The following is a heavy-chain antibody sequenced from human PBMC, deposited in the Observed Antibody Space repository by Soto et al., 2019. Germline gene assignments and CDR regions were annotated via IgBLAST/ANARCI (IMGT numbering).Heavy chain of an antibody. D-gene: IGHD3-10*01. CDR3: VKAVSPGGAEV. Sequence: EVQLVESGGGLVQPGRSLRLSCVASGFTSHDYAMHWVRQTPGKGLEWVSGIYWGSNKIDYADSVKGRFTISRDNAKNSLFLQMNSLSADDTALYYCVKAVSPGGAEVWGQGTTVTVSS. V-gene: IGHV3-9*02. J-gene: IGHJ6*02. CDR2: IYWGSNKI. CDR1: GFTSHDYA.